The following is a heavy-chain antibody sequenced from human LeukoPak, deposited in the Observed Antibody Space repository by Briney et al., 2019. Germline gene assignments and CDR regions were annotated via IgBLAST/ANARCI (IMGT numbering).Heavy chain of an antibody. Sequence: NPSETLSLTCTVSGGSISSSSYYWGWIRQPPGKGLEWIGSIYYSGSTYYNPSLKSRVTISVDTSKNQFSLKLSSVTAADTAVYYCATSSRTYGSGSYSRFDYWGQGTLVTVSS. V-gene: IGHV4-39*07. CDR3: ATSSRTYGSGSYSRFDY. J-gene: IGHJ4*02. CDR2: IYYSGST. D-gene: IGHD3-10*01. CDR1: GGSISSSSYY.